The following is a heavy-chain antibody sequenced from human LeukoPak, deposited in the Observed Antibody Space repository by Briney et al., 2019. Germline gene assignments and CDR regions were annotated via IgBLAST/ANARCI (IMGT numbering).Heavy chain of an antibody. CDR2: ISAYNGNT. J-gene: IGHJ5*02. CDR1: GYTFISYG. CDR3: GXXXXAVPVTRVDP. Sequence: ASVKVSCRASGYTFISYGISWVRQAPGQGLEWMGWISAYNGNTNYAQKFQGRVTMTTDTSTRTAYMELRSLRSDDTAVYYCGXXXXAVPVTRVDPWGQGTLVTVSS. V-gene: IGHV1-18*01. D-gene: IGHD2-2*01.